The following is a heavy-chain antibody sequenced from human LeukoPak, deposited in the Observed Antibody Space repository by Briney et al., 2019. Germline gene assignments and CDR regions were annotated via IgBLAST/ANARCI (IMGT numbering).Heavy chain of an antibody. CDR2: IYISGST. CDR1: GGSISSGAYY. J-gene: IGHJ4*02. D-gene: IGHD6-13*01. V-gene: IGHV4-61*02. CDR3: ARGVSAAGFDY. Sequence: SETLSLTCIVSGGSISSGAYYWTWIRQPDGKGLEWIGRIYISGSTNYNPSLKSRVTISVDASKNQLSMKMTSVTAADTAVYYYARGVSAAGFDYWGQGTLVTVSS.